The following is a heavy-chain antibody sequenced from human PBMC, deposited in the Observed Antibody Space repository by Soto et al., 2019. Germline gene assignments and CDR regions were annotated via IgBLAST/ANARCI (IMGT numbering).Heavy chain of an antibody. CDR2: ISSSSSYI. CDR3: ARSEVSDYDY. Sequence: EVQLVESGGGLVKPGGSLRLSCAASGFTFSSYSMNWVRQAPGKGLEWVSSISSSSSYIYYADSVKGRLTIARDNAKNALYLQMNGLRAEDTAVYYCARSEVSDYDYWGQGTLVTVAS. V-gene: IGHV3-21*01. CDR1: GFTFSSYS. D-gene: IGHD1-20*01. J-gene: IGHJ4*02.